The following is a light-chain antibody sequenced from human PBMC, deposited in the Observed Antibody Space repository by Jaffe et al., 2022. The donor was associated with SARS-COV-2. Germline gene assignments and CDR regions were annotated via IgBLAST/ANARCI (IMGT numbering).Light chain of an antibody. CDR3: QQRTNWLT. V-gene: IGKV3-11*01. CDR2: AAS. CDR1: QSVSSF. J-gene: IGKJ4*01. Sequence: EIVLTQSPATLSLSPGERATLSCRASQSVSSFLAWYQQKPGQAPRLLIYAASNRATGIPDRFSGSGSGTDFTLTISSLEPEDFAVYYCQQRTNWLTFGGGTKVEMK.